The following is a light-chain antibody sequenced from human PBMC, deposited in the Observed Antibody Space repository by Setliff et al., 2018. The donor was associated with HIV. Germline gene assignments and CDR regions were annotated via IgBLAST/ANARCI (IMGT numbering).Light chain of an antibody. CDR2: DVT. Sequence: QSALTQPRSVSGSPGQSVTFSCTGSSSDVGAYNYVSWYQQHPGKAPKLMIYDVTKRPSGVPVRFSGSKSGNTASLTISGLQAEDEADYYCCSYAGSYTYIFGRGTKVT. V-gene: IGLV2-11*01. J-gene: IGLJ1*01. CDR1: SSDVGAYNY. CDR3: CSYAGSYTYI.